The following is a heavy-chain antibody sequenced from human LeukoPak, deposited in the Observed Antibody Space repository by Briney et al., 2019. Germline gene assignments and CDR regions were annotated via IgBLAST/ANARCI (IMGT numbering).Heavy chain of an antibody. Sequence: SETLSLTCTVSGDSINSSRHYWGWIRQPPGQGLEWIGSVDYSGSTYYNPSLKSQVTISIDRSRNQFSLNLNFVTAADTAFYYCARVRAYYDILTGYSGDYFDSWGQGTLVTVSS. CDR2: VDYSGST. J-gene: IGHJ4*02. V-gene: IGHV4-39*07. D-gene: IGHD3-9*01. CDR1: GDSINSSRHY. CDR3: ARVRAYYDILTGYSGDYFDS.